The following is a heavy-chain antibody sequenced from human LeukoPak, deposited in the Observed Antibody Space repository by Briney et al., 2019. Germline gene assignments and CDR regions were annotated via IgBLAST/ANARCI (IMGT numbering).Heavy chain of an antibody. V-gene: IGHV3-23*01. CDR3: AKAPAPYMYCSFDY. Sequence: GGSLRRSCAAYGFTFSSSAMSWVRRAPGKGLDWVSTISGSGDSTYYAASAKGRFTISRDNSKNTLYLQMNSLRAEDTALYYCAKAPAPYMYCSFDYWGQGTLVTVSS. CDR2: ISGSGDST. J-gene: IGHJ4*02. CDR1: GFTFSSSA. D-gene: IGHD2-15*01.